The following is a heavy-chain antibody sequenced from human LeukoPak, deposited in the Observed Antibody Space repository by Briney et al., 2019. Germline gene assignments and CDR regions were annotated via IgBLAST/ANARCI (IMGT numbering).Heavy chain of an antibody. CDR1: GGTFSSYA. CDR2: IIPIFGTA. D-gene: IGHD5-18*01. CDR3: ARDLLKDTAMDY. Sequence: ASVKVSCKASGGTFSSYAISWVRQAPGQGLEWMGGIIPIFGTANYAQKFQGRVTITTDESTSTAYMELSSLRSEDTAVYSCARDLLKDTAMDYWGQGTLVTVSS. V-gene: IGHV1-69*05. J-gene: IGHJ4*02.